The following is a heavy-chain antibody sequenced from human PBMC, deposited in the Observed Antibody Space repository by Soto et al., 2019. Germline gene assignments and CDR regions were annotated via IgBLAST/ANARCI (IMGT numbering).Heavy chain of an antibody. Sequence: QVQLVESGGGVVQPGRSLRLSCAASRFTFSSYGMHWVRQAPGKGLEWVAVIWYDGSNKYYADSVKGRFTISRDNSKNTLYLQMNSLRAEDTAVYYCARVSGYYYGMDVWGQGTTVTVSS. CDR3: ARVSGYYYGMDV. V-gene: IGHV3-33*01. J-gene: IGHJ6*02. CDR2: IWYDGSNK. CDR1: RFTFSSYG.